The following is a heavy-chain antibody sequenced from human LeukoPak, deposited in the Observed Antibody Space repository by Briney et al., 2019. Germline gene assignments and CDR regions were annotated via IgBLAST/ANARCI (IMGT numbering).Heavy chain of an antibody. CDR1: GGSFSGYY. CDR3: ARCVVPAAAGFDY. CDR2: INHSGST. J-gene: IGHJ4*02. Sequence: PSETLSLTCAVYGGSFSGYYWSWIRQPPGKGLEWIGEINHSGSTNYNPSLKSRVTISVDTSKNQSSLKLSSVTAADTAVYYCARCVVPAAAGFDYWGQGTLVTVSS. D-gene: IGHD2-2*01. V-gene: IGHV4-34*01.